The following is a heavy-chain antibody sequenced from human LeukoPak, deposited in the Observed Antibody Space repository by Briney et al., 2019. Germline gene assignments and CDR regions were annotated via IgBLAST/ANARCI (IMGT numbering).Heavy chain of an antibody. CDR3: ARARLDYDSSGYPFDY. Sequence: PSQTLSLTCTVSGGSISSGDYYWSWIRQPPGKGLEWIGYIYYSGSTYYNPSLKSRVTISVDTSKNQFSLKLSSATAADTAVYYCARARLDYDSSGYPFDYWGQGTLVTVSS. J-gene: IGHJ4*02. CDR2: IYYSGST. CDR1: GGSISSGDYY. V-gene: IGHV4-30-4*01. D-gene: IGHD3-22*01.